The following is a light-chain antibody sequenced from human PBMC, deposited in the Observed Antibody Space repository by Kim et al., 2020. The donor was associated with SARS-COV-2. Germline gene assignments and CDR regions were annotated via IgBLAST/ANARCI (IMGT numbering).Light chain of an antibody. CDR1: QSLLHSNGYNY. V-gene: IGKV2-28*01. Sequence: ASISCRSSQSLLHSNGYNYLDWYLQKPGQSPQLLIYLGSNRASGVPDRFSGSGSGTDFTLKISRVEAEDVGVYYCMQALQTPFTFGPGTKVDIK. CDR3: MQALQTPFT. J-gene: IGKJ3*01. CDR2: LGS.